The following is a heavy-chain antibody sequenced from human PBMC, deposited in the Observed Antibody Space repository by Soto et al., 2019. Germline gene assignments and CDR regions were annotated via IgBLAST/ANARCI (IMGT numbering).Heavy chain of an antibody. J-gene: IGHJ4*02. Sequence: QLQLQESGPGLVKPSETLSLTCTVSGGSISSSSYYWGWIRQPPGKGLEWIGSIYYSGSTHYNPSLKSRVTISVATSKNQCSRKPSSVTAADTAVYYCARLPGRATVVFDYCGQGTLVTVSS. CDR1: GGSISSSSYY. V-gene: IGHV4-39*01. D-gene: IGHD4-17*01. CDR2: IYYSGST. CDR3: ARLPGRATVVFDY.